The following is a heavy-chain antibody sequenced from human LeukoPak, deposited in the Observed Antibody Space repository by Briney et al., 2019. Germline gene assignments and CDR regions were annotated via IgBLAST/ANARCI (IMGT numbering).Heavy chain of an antibody. J-gene: IGHJ4*02. D-gene: IGHD2-15*01. CDR3: ARAISGGSPITASDY. Sequence: ASVQVSCKASGYTFTGYYMHWVRQAPGQGLEWMGWIKPNSDFTNFAQNFQGKVTMTSDTSISTAYMELSRLRSDDTAVYYCARAISGGSPITASDYWGQGTLVTVSS. CDR1: GYTFTGYY. CDR2: IKPNSDFT. V-gene: IGHV1-2*02.